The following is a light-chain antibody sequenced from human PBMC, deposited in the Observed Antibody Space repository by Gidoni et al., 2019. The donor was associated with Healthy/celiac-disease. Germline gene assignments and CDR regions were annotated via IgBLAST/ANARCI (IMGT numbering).Light chain of an antibody. CDR1: QSISSR. J-gene: IGKJ1*01. CDR3: QQNNSYWT. CDR2: KAS. Sequence: DIQMTQSPSTLSASVGDRVTITCRASQSISSRLAWYQQKPGKAPKLLSYKASSLESGVPSRFSGSGSGTEFTLTISSLQPDDFATYYCQQNNSYWTFGQGTKVEIK. V-gene: IGKV1-5*03.